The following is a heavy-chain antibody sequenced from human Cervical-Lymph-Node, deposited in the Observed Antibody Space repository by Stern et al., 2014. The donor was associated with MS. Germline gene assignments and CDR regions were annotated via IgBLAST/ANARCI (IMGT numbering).Heavy chain of an antibody. J-gene: IGHJ4*02. V-gene: IGHV3-9*01. D-gene: IGHD6-19*01. CDR3: AKDSSSGWYADFDY. CDR1: GFTFDDYA. CDR2: ISWNSGSI. Sequence: EVQLVESGGGLVQPGRSLRLSCAASGFTFDDYAMHWVRQTPGKGLAWVSGISWNSGSIGYADSVRGRFTISRDNAKNSLYLQMNSLRAEDTALYYCAKDSSSGWYADFDYWGQGTLVTVSS.